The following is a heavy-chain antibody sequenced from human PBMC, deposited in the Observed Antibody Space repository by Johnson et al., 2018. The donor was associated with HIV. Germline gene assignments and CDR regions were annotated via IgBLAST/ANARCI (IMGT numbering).Heavy chain of an antibody. CDR3: AKEQWFGELFSAFDI. Sequence: QVQLVESGGGVVQPGRSLRLSCAASRFTFRNYAMHWVRQAPGKGLEWVSRINWNGAITAYADSVKGRFTISRDNSKNTLYLQMNSLKAEDTAVYYCAKEQWFGELFSAFDIWGQGTMVTVSS. D-gene: IGHD3-10*01. CDR1: RFTFRNYA. V-gene: IGHV3-NL1*01. J-gene: IGHJ3*02. CDR2: INWNGAIT.